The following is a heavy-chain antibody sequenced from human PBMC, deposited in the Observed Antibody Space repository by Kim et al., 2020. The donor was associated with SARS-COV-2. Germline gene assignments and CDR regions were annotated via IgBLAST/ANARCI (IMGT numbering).Heavy chain of an antibody. J-gene: IGHJ5*02. D-gene: IGHD6-13*01. CDR1: GGSFSGYY. CDR2: INHSGST. V-gene: IGHV4-34*01. CDR3: ATEIAAAGTVGWFDP. Sequence: SETLSLTCAVYGGSFSGYYWSWIRQPPGKGLEWIGEINHSGSTNYNPSLKSRFTISVDTSKNQFSLKLRSVTAAVTAGYYCATEIAAAGTVGWFDPWGQG.